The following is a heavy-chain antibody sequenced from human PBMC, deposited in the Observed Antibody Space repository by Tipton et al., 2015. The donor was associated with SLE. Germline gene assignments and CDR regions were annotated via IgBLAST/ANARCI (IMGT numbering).Heavy chain of an antibody. D-gene: IGHD2-8*02. J-gene: IGHJ4*02. CDR2: LNGDGSGT. Sequence: SLRLSCAASGFTFSSYWMHWVRQVPGKGLVWVSRLNGDGSGTSYADSVKGRFTISRDTSKNSLHLQMNDLAIADTAIYYCARTAGGVFPYWGLGTLVTVSS. CDR1: GFTFSSYW. V-gene: IGHV3-74*01. CDR3: ARTAGGVFPY.